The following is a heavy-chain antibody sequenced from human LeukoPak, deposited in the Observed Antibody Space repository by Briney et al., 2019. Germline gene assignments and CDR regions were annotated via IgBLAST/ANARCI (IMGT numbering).Heavy chain of an antibody. CDR1: GYSFTSYW. Sequence: GESLKISCKGSGYSFTSYWIGWVRQMPGKGLDWMGVIYPNDSNTKYNPSFQGQVSMSVDQSIRTAYLQWNNLKASDTAMYYCARQAPFYIHIPGDDAFDIWGQGTMVTVSS. V-gene: IGHV5-51*01. CDR3: ARQAPFYIHIPGDDAFDI. J-gene: IGHJ3*02. CDR2: IYPNDSNT. D-gene: IGHD2-21*01.